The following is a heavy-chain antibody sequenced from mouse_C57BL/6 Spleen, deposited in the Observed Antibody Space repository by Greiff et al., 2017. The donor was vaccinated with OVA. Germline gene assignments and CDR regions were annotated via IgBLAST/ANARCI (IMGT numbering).Heavy chain of an antibody. V-gene: IGHV1-53*01. CDR3: ARGTGRGYYDYLYLDY. CDR1: GYTFTSYW. Sequence: QVQLQQPGTELVKPGASVKLSCKASGYTFTSYWMHWVKQRPGQGLEWVGNISPSNGGTNYNEKVKSKATLPVEKASSTAYMQLSSLTSEDSAVYYGARGTGRGYYDYLYLDYWGQGTTLTVSS. CDR2: ISPSNGGT. D-gene: IGHD2-4*01. J-gene: IGHJ2*01.